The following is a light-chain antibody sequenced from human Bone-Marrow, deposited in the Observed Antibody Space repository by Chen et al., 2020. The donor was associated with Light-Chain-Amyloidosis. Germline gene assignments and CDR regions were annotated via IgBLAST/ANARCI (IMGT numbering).Light chain of an antibody. Sequence: DIQMTQSPSTLSASVGDRVTITCRASQSISSWLAWYQQKPGKAPKLLIYKASSLESGVPSRFSGSGSGTEFTLTISSLQPDDLATYYCQQYNSYLTFGPGTKVDIK. CDR3: QQYNSYLT. CDR1: QSISSW. J-gene: IGKJ3*01. CDR2: KAS. V-gene: IGKV1-5*03.